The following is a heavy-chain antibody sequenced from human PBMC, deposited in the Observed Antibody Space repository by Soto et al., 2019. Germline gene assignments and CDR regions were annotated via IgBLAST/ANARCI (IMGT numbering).Heavy chain of an antibody. CDR1: GGSFSGYY. Sequence: PSETLSLTCAVYGGSFSGYYWSWIRQPPGKGLEWIGEINHSGSTNYNPSLKSRVTISVDTSKNQFSLKLSSVTAADTAVYYCARVRGLPRPIRPYYYYYMDVWGKGTTVTVSS. V-gene: IGHV4-34*01. J-gene: IGHJ6*03. CDR3: ARVRGLPRPIRPYYYYYMDV. D-gene: IGHD1-1*01. CDR2: INHSGST.